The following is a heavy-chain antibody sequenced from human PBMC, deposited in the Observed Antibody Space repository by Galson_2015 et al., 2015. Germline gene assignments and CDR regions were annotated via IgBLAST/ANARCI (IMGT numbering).Heavy chain of an antibody. J-gene: IGHJ4*02. CDR1: EFTFSSYY. CDR2: ISSTTTYI. Sequence: SLRLSCAASEFTFSSYYMSWVRQAPGKGLEWVSSISSTTTYIYYADSVKGRFTIPRDNAKNSLYLQVNSLGAEDTAVYYCARQILDYDFWSGCYPTNFDYWGQGTLVTVSS. V-gene: IGHV3-21*01. D-gene: IGHD3-3*01. CDR3: ARQILDYDFWSGCYPTNFDY.